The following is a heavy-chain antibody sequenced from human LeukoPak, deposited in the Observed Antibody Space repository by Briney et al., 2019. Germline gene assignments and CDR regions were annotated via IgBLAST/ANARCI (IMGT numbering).Heavy chain of an antibody. CDR2: IIPIFGTA. CDR3: ARSTLMSGYIQHFDY. Sequence: SVKVSCKASGGTFSSYAINWVRQAPGQGLEWMGGIIPIFGTANYAQKFQGRVTITADKSTSTAYMELSSLRSEDTAVYYCARSTLMSGYIQHFDYWGQGTLVTVSS. J-gene: IGHJ4*02. V-gene: IGHV1-69*06. D-gene: IGHD5-12*01. CDR1: GGTFSSYA.